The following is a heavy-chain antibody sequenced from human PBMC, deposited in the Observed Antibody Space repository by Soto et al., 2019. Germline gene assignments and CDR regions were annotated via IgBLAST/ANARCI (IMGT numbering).Heavy chain of an antibody. Sequence: ASVKVSCKASGSTFTSYDINWVRQATGQGLEWMGWMNPNSGNTGYAQKFQGRVTMTRNTSISTAYMELSSLRSEDTAVYYCARDDVYYDSSGYPVEYFQHWGQGTLVTVSS. CDR1: GSTFTSYD. CDR3: ARDDVYYDSSGYPVEYFQH. J-gene: IGHJ1*01. V-gene: IGHV1-8*01. D-gene: IGHD3-22*01. CDR2: MNPNSGNT.